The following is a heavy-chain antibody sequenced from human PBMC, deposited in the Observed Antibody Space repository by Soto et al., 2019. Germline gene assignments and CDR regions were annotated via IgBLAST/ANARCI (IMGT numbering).Heavy chain of an antibody. J-gene: IGHJ4*02. CDR2: ISYDGSNK. D-gene: IGHD1-1*01. V-gene: IGHV3-30*18. CDR3: AKDMVSGEGNAPIDY. CDR1: GVTFSSYG. Sequence: PGGSLRLSCAASGVTFSSYGMHWVRQAPGKGLEWVAVISYDGSNKYYADSVKGRFTISRDNSKNTLYLQMNSLRAEDTAVYYCAKDMVSGEGNAPIDYWGQGTLVTVSS.